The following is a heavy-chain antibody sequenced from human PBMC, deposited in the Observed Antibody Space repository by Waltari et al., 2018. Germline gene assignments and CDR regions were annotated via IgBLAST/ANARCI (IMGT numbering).Heavy chain of an antibody. CDR2: FEPEDGET. D-gene: IGHD3-16*01. J-gene: IGHJ6*02. Sequence: QVQLVQSGAEVKKPGASVKVSCKVSGYTLTELSMHWVRQAPGKGLEWMGGFEPEDGETVYEQKFQGRVTMTEDTSTDTAYMELNSLRSEDTAVYYCAKALHSVARWGTDYYGMDVWGQGTTVSVSS. CDR3: AKALHSVARWGTDYYGMDV. V-gene: IGHV1-24*01. CDR1: GYTLTELS.